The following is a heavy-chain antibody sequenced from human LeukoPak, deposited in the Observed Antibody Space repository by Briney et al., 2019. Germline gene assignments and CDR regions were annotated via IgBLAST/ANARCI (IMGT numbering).Heavy chain of an antibody. Sequence: PGGSLRLSCAASGFTVSSNYMSWVRQAPGKGLEWLSVIYTDGSTYYADSVKGRFTISRHNSKNTLDLQMNSLRDEDTAVYYCARDRGANWFDPWGQGTLVTVSP. J-gene: IGHJ5*02. D-gene: IGHD1-26*01. CDR2: IYTDGST. CDR3: ARDRGANWFDP. V-gene: IGHV3-53*04. CDR1: GFTVSSNY.